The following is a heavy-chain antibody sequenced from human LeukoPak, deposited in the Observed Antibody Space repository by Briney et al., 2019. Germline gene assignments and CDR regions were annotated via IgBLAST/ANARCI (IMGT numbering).Heavy chain of an antibody. CDR2: IKQDGSEK. J-gene: IGHJ4*02. Sequence: PGGSLRLSCVDSGVTFSNYWMNWVRQAPGKGLEWAANIKQDGSEKYYVDFVKGRFTISRDNAKNSLYLQMTSLRAEDTAIYYCARGRGLDYWGQGTLVTVSS. CDR1: GVTFSNYW. CDR3: ARGRGLDY. D-gene: IGHD6-19*01. V-gene: IGHV3-7*01.